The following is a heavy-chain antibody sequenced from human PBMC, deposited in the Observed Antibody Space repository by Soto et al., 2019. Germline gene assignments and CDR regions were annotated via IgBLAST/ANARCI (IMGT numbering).Heavy chain of an antibody. V-gene: IGHV4-34*01. J-gene: IGHJ4*02. Sequence: PSETLSLTCAVYGGSFSGYYWTWIRQPPGKGLECIGEINHSGSTNCNPSLKSRVTISVDTSKNQFSLKLSSVTAADTAVYYCARTPGADIDYWGQGTLVTVSS. CDR1: GGSFSGYY. D-gene: IGHD1-26*01. CDR3: ARTPGADIDY. CDR2: INHSGST.